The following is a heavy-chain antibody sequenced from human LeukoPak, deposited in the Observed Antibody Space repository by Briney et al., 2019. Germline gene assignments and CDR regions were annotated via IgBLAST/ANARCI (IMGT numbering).Heavy chain of an antibody. D-gene: IGHD3-3*01. Sequence: GASVKVSCKASGYTFTSYDINWVRQATGQGLEWMGWMNPNSGNTGYAQKFQGRVTITRNTSISTAYMELSSLRSEDTAVYYCARDRHPWPDDFWSAVGAFDYWGQGTLVTVSS. CDR1: GYTFTSYD. J-gene: IGHJ4*02. V-gene: IGHV1-8*03. CDR3: ARDRHPWPDDFWSAVGAFDY. CDR2: MNPNSGNT.